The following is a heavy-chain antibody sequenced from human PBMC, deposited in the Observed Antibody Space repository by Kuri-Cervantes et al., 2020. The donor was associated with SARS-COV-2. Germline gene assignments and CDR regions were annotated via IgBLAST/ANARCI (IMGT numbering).Heavy chain of an antibody. CDR3: ARGSYDFWSGYYYYYGMDV. CDR2: INHSGST. J-gene: IGHJ6*02. CDR1: GGSLSYYY. D-gene: IGHD3-3*01. Sequence: SETLSLTCEVYGGSLSYYYWSWVRQPPGKGLEWIGEINHSGSTNYNPSLKSRVTISGDTSKNQFSLKLSSVTTADTAVYYCARGSYDFWSGYYYYYGMDVWGQGTTVTVSS. V-gene: IGHV4-34*01.